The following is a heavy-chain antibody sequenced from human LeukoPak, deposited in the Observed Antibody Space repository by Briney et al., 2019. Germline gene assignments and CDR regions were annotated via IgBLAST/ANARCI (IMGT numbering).Heavy chain of an antibody. D-gene: IGHD3-22*01. Sequence: SETLSLTCAVYGGSFSSYYWSWIRQPPGKGLEWIGEINHSGSTNYNPSLKSRVTISVDTSKNQFSLKLSSVTAADTAVYYCARAIPRYYDSSGYQYFQHWGQGTLVTVSS. V-gene: IGHV4-34*01. CDR3: ARAIPRYYDSSGYQYFQH. J-gene: IGHJ1*01. CDR2: INHSGST. CDR1: GGSFSSYY.